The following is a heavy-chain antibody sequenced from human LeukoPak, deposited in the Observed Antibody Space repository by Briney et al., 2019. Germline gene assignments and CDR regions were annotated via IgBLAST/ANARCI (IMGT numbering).Heavy chain of an antibody. Sequence: ASVKVSCKASGYTFADYYIHWVRQAPGQGLEWMGWIKPYTDGSDYAQEFQGRVTMTRDTSISTVYMELSRLRSDDTAVYYCARGGPSSILTGYSYYFDFWGQGTLVSVSS. D-gene: IGHD3-9*01. CDR2: IKPYTDGS. CDR1: GYTFADYY. CDR3: ARGGPSSILTGYSYYFDF. V-gene: IGHV1-2*02. J-gene: IGHJ4*02.